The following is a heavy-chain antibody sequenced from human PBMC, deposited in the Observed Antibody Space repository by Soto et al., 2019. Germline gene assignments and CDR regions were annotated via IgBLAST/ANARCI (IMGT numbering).Heavy chain of an antibody. CDR3: AIPPRDDYGDYGGY. J-gene: IGHJ4*02. D-gene: IGHD4-17*01. V-gene: IGHV4-39*01. Sequence: QLQLQESGPGLVKPSETLSLTCTVSGGSISSSSYYWGWIRQPPGKGLEWIGSIYYSGSTYYNPSLKSRVTISVDTSKNQFSLKLSSVTAADTAVYYCAIPPRDDYGDYGGYWGQGTLVTVSS. CDR2: IYYSGST. CDR1: GGSISSSSYY.